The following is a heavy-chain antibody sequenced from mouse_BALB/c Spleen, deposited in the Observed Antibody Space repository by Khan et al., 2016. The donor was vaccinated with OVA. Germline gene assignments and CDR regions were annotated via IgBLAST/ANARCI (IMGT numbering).Heavy chain of an antibody. CDR2: ISYSGNT. D-gene: IGHD2-10*02. V-gene: IGHV3-2*02. CDR3: ARVYGGDVDY. J-gene: IGHJ2*01. Sequence: QLEESGPGLVKPSQSLSLTCTVTGYSITSDYAWNWIRQFPGNKLEWMGFISYSGNTKYNPSLKSRISVTRDTSKNQFFLQLNSVTTEDTATYYCARVYGGDVDYWGQGTTRTVSS. CDR1: GYSITSDYA.